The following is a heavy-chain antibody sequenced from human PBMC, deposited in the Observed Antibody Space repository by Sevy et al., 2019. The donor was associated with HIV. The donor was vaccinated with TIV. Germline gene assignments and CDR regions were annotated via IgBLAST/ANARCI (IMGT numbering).Heavy chain of an antibody. D-gene: IGHD6-13*01. CDR2: IIPIFGTA. Sequence: ASVKVSCKASGGTFSSYAISWVRQAPGQGLEWMGGIIPIFGTANYAQKFQGRVTITGDESTSIAYMELSSLSSEDTAVYYCAEDLFVPYSGGWYERRYFQHWGQGTLVTVSS. CDR3: AEDLFVPYSGGWYERRYFQH. V-gene: IGHV1-69*13. CDR1: GGTFSSYA. J-gene: IGHJ1*01.